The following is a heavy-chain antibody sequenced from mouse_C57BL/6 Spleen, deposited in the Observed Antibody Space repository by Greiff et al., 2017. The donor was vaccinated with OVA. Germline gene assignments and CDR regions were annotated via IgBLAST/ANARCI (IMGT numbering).Heavy chain of an antibody. CDR2: IYPGDGDT. V-gene: IGHV1-80*01. CDR1: GYAFSSYW. Sequence: QVQLKQSGAELVKPGASVKISCKASGYAFSSYWMNWVKQRPGKGLEWIGQIYPGDGDTNYNGKFKGKATLTADKSSSTAYMQLSSLTSEDSAVYFCARDSNSWYFDVWGTGTTVTVSS. J-gene: IGHJ1*03. CDR3: ARDSNSWYFDV. D-gene: IGHD2-5*01.